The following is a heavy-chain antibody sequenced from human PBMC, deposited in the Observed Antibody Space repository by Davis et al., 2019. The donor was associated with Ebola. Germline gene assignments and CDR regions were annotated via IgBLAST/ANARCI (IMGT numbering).Heavy chain of an antibody. J-gene: IGHJ4*02. CDR3: AREAVADSGPNFDF. CDR2: INSDGSST. D-gene: IGHD6-19*01. Sequence: HTGGSLRLSCAASGFTFSSYWMHWVRQALGLGLVCVSRINSDGSSTSYADSVEGRFTISRDNAKNTLYLQMNSLRAEDTAVYYCAREAVADSGPNFDFWGQGTLVTVSS. CDR1: GFTFSSYW. V-gene: IGHV3-74*01.